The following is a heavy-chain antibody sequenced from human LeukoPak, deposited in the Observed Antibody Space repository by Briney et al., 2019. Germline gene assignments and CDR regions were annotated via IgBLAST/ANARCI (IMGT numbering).Heavy chain of an antibody. D-gene: IGHD5-18*01. CDR2: IKSKTDGGTT. Sequence: PGGSLRLSCAASGFTFSNAWMSWVRQAPGKGLEWVGRIKSKTDGGTTDYAAPVKGRFTISRDDSKNTLYLQMNSLKTEDTAVYYCTTTAMVTFDAFDIWGQGTIVTVSS. CDR1: GFTFSNAW. J-gene: IGHJ3*02. V-gene: IGHV3-15*01. CDR3: TTTAMVTFDAFDI.